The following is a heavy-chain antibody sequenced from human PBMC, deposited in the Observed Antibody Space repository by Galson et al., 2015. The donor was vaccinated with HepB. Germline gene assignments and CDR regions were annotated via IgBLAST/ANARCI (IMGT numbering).Heavy chain of an antibody. D-gene: IGHD3-22*01. CDR1: GFTFSSYW. CDR2: IKQDGSEK. V-gene: IGHV3-7*03. CDR3: ARDYYDSSGYLDY. Sequence: SLRLSCAASGFTFSSYWMSWVRQAPGKGLEWVANIKQDGSEKYYVGSVKGRFTISRDNAKNSLYLQMNSLRAEDTAVYYCARDYYDSSGYLDYWGQGTLVTVSS. J-gene: IGHJ4*02.